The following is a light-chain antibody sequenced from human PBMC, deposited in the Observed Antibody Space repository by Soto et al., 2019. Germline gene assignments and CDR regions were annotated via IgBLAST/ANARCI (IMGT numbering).Light chain of an antibody. CDR2: DVT. V-gene: IGLV2-14*03. CDR1: SRDVGGYDY. J-gene: IGLJ2*01. Sequence: QSALTQPASVSGSPGQSITISCTGTSRDVGGYDYVSWYQHHPGKAPKLMIYDVTNRPSGVSNRFSGSKSGNTASLTISGLQAEDESDYYCCSYTTSSTLHVVFGGGTKLTVL. CDR3: CSYTTSSTLHVV.